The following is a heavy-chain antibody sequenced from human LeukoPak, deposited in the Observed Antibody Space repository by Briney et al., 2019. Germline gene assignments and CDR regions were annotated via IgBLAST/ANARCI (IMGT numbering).Heavy chain of an antibody. J-gene: IGHJ4*02. Sequence: PGRSLRLSCAASGFTFSNFDMHWVRQAAGKGLEWISTIGSGGDTYYPDSVKGRFTLSRENAKNSLYLQMNSLRAGDTAVYYCVRETAGGAIDYWGQGTLVTVSS. CDR2: IGSGGDT. D-gene: IGHD3-10*01. CDR3: VRETAGGAIDY. V-gene: IGHV3-13*04. CDR1: GFTFSNFD.